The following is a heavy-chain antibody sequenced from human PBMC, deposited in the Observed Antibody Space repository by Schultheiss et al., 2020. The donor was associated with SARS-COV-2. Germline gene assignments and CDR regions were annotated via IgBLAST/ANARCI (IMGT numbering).Heavy chain of an antibody. CDR1: GGSISSYY. D-gene: IGHD6-6*01. CDR3: ARMYSSSSSDYFDS. Sequence: SETLSLTCTVSGGSISSYYWSWIRQPPGKGLEWIGEINHSGSTNYNPSLKSRVTISVDTSKNQFSLKLSSVTAADTAVYYCARMYSSSSSDYFDSWGQGTLVTVSS. J-gene: IGHJ4*02. CDR2: INHSGST. V-gene: IGHV4-59*01.